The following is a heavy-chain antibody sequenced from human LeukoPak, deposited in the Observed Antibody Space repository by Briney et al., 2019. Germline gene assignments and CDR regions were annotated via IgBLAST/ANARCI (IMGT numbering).Heavy chain of an antibody. Sequence: SETLSLTCTVSGGSISSYYWSWIRQPPGKGLDWIGYIYYSGSTNYNPSLKSRVTISVDTSKNQFSLKLSSVTAADTAVYYCAREVNYYDSSGHFDYWGQGILVTVSS. J-gene: IGHJ4*02. CDR3: AREVNYYDSSGHFDY. D-gene: IGHD3-22*01. CDR1: GGSISSYY. CDR2: IYYSGST. V-gene: IGHV4-59*01.